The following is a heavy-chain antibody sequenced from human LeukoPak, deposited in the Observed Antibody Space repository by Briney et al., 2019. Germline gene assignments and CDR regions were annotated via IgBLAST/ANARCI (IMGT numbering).Heavy chain of an antibody. Sequence: GGSLRLSCAASGFAFFDYAMHWVRQAPGKGLEWVSLISWDSTSTYYADSVKGRFTISRDNSKNSLYLQMNSLRVEDTALYFCAKDPESSGWYGSLDYWGQGTLVIVSS. CDR1: GFAFFDYA. D-gene: IGHD6-19*01. CDR2: ISWDSTST. CDR3: AKDPESSGWYGSLDY. V-gene: IGHV3-43D*03. J-gene: IGHJ4*02.